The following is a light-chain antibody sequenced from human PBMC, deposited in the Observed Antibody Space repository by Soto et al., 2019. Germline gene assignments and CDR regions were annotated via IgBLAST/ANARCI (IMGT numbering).Light chain of an antibody. CDR2: AAS. CDR1: QSIIIY. V-gene: IGKV1-39*01. J-gene: IGKJ2*01. CDR3: RQSYTTPVYS. Sequence: DIQMTQSPSSLSASVGDRVTITCRASQSIIIYLNWYQQKPGKAPKLLIYAASNLQSGVPSRFSGSGSGTDFTLTISSLQPEDDATSFCRQSYTTPVYSFGQGTKLEIK.